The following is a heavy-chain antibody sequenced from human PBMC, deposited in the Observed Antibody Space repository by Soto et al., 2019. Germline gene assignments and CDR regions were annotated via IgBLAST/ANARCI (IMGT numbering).Heavy chain of an antibody. CDR2: INHSGST. CDR1: GGSFSGYY. D-gene: IGHD2-21*02. V-gene: IGHV4-34*01. Sequence: SETLSLTCAVYGGSFSGYYWSWIRQPPGKGLEWIGEINHSGSTNYNPSLKSRVTISVDTSKNQFSLKLSSVTAADTAVYYCARDVIVVVTAIPVLWFDPWGQGTLVTVSS. CDR3: ARDVIVVVTAIPVLWFDP. J-gene: IGHJ5*02.